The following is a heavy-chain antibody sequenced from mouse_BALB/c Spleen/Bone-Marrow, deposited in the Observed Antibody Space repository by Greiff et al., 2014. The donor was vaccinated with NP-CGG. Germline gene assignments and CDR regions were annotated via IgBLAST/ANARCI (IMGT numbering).Heavy chain of an antibody. J-gene: IGHJ4*01. CDR2: IYPGNSDT. D-gene: IGHD2-3*01. CDR1: GYTFTIYW. V-gene: IGHV1-5*01. CDR3: TRSMGFYYAMDY. Sequence: VQLQQSGTVVARPGASVKMSCKASGYTFTIYWMHWVKQRPGQGLEWIGSIYPGNSDTSYNQKFKGKAKLTAVTSTSTAYMELSSLTNEDSAVYYCTRSMGFYYAMDYWGQGTSVTVSS.